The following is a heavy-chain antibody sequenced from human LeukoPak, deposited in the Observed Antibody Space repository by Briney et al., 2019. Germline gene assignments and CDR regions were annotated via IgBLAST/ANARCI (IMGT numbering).Heavy chain of an antibody. CDR2: ISSSGSTI. CDR3: ARALTYYYGSGSYRQH. CDR1: GFTFSSYE. Sequence: GGSLRLSCAASGFTFSSYEMSWVRQAPGKGLEWVSYISSSGSTIYYADSVKGRFTISRDNAKNSLYLQMNSLRAEDTAVYYCARALTYYYGSGSYRQHWGQGTLVTVSS. D-gene: IGHD3-10*01. J-gene: IGHJ1*01. V-gene: IGHV3-48*03.